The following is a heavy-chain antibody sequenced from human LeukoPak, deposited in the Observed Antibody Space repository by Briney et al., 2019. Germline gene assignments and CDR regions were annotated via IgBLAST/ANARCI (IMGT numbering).Heavy chain of an antibody. D-gene: IGHD5-24*01. CDR1: GFTFNNYG. V-gene: IGHV3-33*01. J-gene: IGHJ3*02. CDR2: VWYDGSNE. CDR3: ARRAYNWGAFDI. Sequence: GGSLRLSCVASGFTFNNYGMHWVRQAPGKGLEWVAVVWYDGSNEYYADSVKGRCTISRDNSKNTLYLQMNSLRAEDTAVYYCARRAYNWGAFDIWGQGTMVTVSS.